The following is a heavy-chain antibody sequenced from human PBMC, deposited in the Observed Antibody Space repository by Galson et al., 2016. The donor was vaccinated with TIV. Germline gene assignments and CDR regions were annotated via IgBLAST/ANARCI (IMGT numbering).Heavy chain of an antibody. D-gene: IGHD1-26*01. Sequence: TLSLTCTVSGGSISSGGYYWSWIRQHPGKGLEWIGYIYYSGSTYYNPSLKSRVTISVDTSKNQFSLKLSSVTAADTAVYYCARDAVGATPYNWVDPWGQGTLVTVSS. V-gene: IGHV4-31*03. CDR1: GGSISSGGYY. CDR3: ARDAVGATPYNWVDP. J-gene: IGHJ5*02. CDR2: IYYSGST.